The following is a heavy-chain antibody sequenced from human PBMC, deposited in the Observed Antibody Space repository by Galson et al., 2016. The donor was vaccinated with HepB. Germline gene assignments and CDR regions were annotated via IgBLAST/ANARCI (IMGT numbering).Heavy chain of an antibody. D-gene: IGHD3-10*01. CDR2: ISGRDDDT. CDR3: AKDMAYFYGLGSGPYFDY. Sequence: SLRLSCAASGFTFRNYAMSWVRQTPGRGLEWVSTISGRDDDTFYADSVKGRFTISRDNSKNTLYLQMTSLRVEETAVYYCAKDMAYFYGLGSGPYFDYWGQGTLVTVPP. V-gene: IGHV3-23*01. CDR1: GFTFRNYA. J-gene: IGHJ4*02.